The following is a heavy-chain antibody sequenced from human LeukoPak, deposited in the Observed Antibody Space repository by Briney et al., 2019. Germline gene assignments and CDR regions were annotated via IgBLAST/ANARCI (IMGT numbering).Heavy chain of an antibody. J-gene: IGHJ6*02. CDR2: ISGSTTYI. V-gene: IGHV3-21*06. D-gene: IGHD1-26*01. CDR1: GFTFSSFG. Sequence: GGSLRLSCAASGFTFSSFGMNWVRQAPGKGLEWVSSISGSTTYIYYADSLKGRFTISGDNAKNSLYLQMNSLRAEDTGLYYCVRYRDYSYGLDVWGQGTTVTVSS. CDR3: VRYRDYSYGLDV.